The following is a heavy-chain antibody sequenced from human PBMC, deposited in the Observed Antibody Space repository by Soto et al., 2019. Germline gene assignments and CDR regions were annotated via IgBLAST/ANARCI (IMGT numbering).Heavy chain of an antibody. V-gene: IGHV3-33*01. CDR1: GFSFSHYG. D-gene: IGHD1-1*01. Sequence: QVHLVESGGGVVQPGTSLRLSCAASGFSFSHYGMHWVRQAPGKGLEWVAVTWYDGSTTYYADTVRGRFPVPRDNPKNQLYLQWDILRDEDTAVKFCVRDSEWERTNGLEVWGQGTTVIVPS. J-gene: IGHJ3*01. CDR3: VRDSEWERTNGLEV. CDR2: TWYDGSTT.